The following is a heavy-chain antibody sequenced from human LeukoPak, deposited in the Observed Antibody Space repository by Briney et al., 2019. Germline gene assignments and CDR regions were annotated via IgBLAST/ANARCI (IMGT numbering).Heavy chain of an antibody. Sequence: ASVKVSCKASGYTFTSYYMHWVRQAPGQGLGWMGIINPSGGSTSYAQKFQGRVTMTRDTSTSTVYMELSSLRSEDTAVYYCARELSSSTQTLNYYYYYGMDVWGKGTTVTVSS. CDR2: INPSGGST. J-gene: IGHJ6*04. CDR3: ARELSSSTQTLNYYYYYGMDV. D-gene: IGHD2-2*01. V-gene: IGHV1-46*01. CDR1: GYTFTSYY.